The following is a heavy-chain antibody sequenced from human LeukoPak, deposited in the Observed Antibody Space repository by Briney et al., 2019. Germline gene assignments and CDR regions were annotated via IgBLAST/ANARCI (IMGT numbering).Heavy chain of an antibody. CDR1: GFTFSSYW. CDR3: ARIDDTSGYQLDWHFDL. V-gene: IGHV3-74*01. D-gene: IGHD3-22*01. J-gene: IGHJ2*01. CDR2: INSDGSST. Sequence: GGSLRLSCAASGFTFSSYWMHWVRQAPGKGLVWVSRINSDGSSTSYADSVKGRFTISRDNAKNTLYLQMNSLRAEDTAVYYCARIDDTSGYQLDWHFDLWGRGTLVTVSS.